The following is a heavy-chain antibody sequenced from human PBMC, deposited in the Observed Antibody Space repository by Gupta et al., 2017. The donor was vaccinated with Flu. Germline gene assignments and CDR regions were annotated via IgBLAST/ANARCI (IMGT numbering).Heavy chain of an antibody. CDR1: GFPFGTFG. CDR3: AKRSVTTWLYQYYHMDV. CDR2: ISFDRQNK. J-gene: IGHJ6*03. V-gene: IGHV3-30*18. Sequence: QMQLVECGGGVVQPGESLSLSCEASGFPFGTFGMYWVRQRHGMGMDWDRQRPGKGLEWVAIISFDRQNKKYADSGRGRFTVARDKPKKTLYLEMDGLRPEDTAIYYCAKRSVTTWLYQYYHMDVWGKGTTVTVSS. D-gene: IGHD4-17*01.